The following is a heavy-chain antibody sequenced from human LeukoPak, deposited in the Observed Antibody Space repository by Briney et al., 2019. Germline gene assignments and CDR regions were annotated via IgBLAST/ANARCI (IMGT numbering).Heavy chain of an antibody. J-gene: IGHJ6*03. CDR3: ARGHYSTYMDV. V-gene: IGHV1-8*03. Sequence: ASVKVSCKASGYTFTSYGISWVRQATGQGLEWMGWMNPNSGNTGYAQKFQGRVTITRNTSISTAYMELSSLRSEDTAVYYCARGHYSTYMDVWGKGTTVTVSS. D-gene: IGHD2-21*01. CDR2: MNPNSGNT. CDR1: GYTFTSYG.